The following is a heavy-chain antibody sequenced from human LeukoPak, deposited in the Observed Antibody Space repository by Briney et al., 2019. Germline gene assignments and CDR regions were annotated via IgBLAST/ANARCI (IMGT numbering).Heavy chain of an antibody. CDR2: LYRGGDT. J-gene: IGHJ5*02. CDR1: GFSVRSNY. D-gene: IGHD2-2*02. Sequence: PGGSLRLSCAASGFSVRSNYMSWVRQAPGKGLDWVAVLYRGGDTYYADSVTGRITISRDNSQNPLYLQMTSLSAEDTAVYYCARDSYTASEGVRWFDPWGQGTLVTVSS. CDR3: ARDSYTASEGVRWFDP. V-gene: IGHV3-66*01.